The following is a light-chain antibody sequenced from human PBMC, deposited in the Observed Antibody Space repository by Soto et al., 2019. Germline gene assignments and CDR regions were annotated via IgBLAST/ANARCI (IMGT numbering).Light chain of an antibody. CDR3: QQRSNWPTIT. Sequence: EIGITQSPATLSLSPGERATLSCRASQSVSSYLAWYQQKPGQAPRLLIYDASIRANGIPDRFSGSGSGTDLTLTISSLEPEDFAVYYCQQRSNWPTITFGQGTRLEIK. V-gene: IGKV3-11*01. CDR1: QSVSSY. CDR2: DAS. J-gene: IGKJ5*01.